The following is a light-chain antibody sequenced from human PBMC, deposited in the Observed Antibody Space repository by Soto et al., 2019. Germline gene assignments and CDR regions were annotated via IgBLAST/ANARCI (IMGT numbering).Light chain of an antibody. CDR1: SSNIGSNP. Sequence: QSVLTQPPSASGTPGQRVTISCSGSSSNIGSNPVNWYQQLPGTAPKLLIYSNNQRPSGVPDRFSGSKSGTSASLAISGLQSEDETNYYCAAWDNSLNGPVFGGGTKLTV. J-gene: IGLJ3*02. V-gene: IGLV1-44*01. CDR3: AAWDNSLNGPV. CDR2: SNN.